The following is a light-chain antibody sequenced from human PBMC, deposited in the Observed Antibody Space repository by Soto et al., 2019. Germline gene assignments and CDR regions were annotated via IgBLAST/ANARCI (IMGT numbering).Light chain of an antibody. CDR2: AES. J-gene: IGKJ1*01. V-gene: IGKV1-9*01. CDR3: QKLNSYPPT. CDR1: QGISSY. Sequence: DIELTQSPSFLSASVGDSVAITWRGSQGISSYLDWYQQKTGKAPKILIYAESTLQSGVPSRFSGSGSGTELNLTISRLQPEDFATYYCQKLNSYPPTCGQGTQVDIK.